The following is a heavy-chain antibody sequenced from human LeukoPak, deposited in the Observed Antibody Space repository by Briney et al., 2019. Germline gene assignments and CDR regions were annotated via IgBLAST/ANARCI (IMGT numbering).Heavy chain of an antibody. J-gene: IGHJ4*02. CDR1: GGTFSSYA. CDR3: ARVRATVTTGYYFDY. D-gene: IGHD4-17*01. Sequence: SVTVSCTASGGTFSSYAISWVRQAPGQGLEWMGGVIPIFGTANYAQKFQGRVTITADESTSTAYMELSSLRSEDTAVYYCARVRATVTTGYYFDYWGQGTLVTVSS. V-gene: IGHV1-69*01. CDR2: VIPIFGTA.